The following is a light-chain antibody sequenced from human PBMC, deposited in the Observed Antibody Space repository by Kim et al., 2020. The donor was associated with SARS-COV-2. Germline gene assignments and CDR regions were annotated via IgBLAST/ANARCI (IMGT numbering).Light chain of an antibody. J-gene: IGLJ3*02. CDR3: SSYASGDTWV. V-gene: IGLV2-14*03. CDR2: DVT. CDR1: SSDVGAYDY. Sequence: GQSSTISCTGTSSDVGAYDYVSWDQQHPGKTPKLMIYDVTKRPSGVSNRFSASKSGDTASLAISGLQSEDEADYYCSSYASGDTWVFGGGTQLTVL.